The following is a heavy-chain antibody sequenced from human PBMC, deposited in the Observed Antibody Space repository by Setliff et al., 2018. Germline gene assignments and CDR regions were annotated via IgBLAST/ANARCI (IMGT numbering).Heavy chain of an antibody. CDR1: GFTFRTYW. V-gene: IGHV3-74*03. CDR2: IGTDGSGT. Sequence: PGGSLRLSCAASGFTFRTYWMHGVRQVPGKGLGWVSRIGTDGSGTEYADSVKGRFTISRDNAKNSLYLQMNSLRAEDTAVYYCARDFVMNTADYWGQGTLVTVST. CDR3: ARDFVMNTADY. J-gene: IGHJ4*02. D-gene: IGHD3-3*01.